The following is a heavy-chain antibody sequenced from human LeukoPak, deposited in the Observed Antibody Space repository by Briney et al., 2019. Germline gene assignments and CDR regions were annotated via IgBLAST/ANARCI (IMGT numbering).Heavy chain of an antibody. J-gene: IGHJ3*02. D-gene: IGHD3-10*01. CDR3: ARVLWFGESFDAFDI. V-gene: IGHV1-2*02. Sequence: ASVKVSCKASGFPFTGYYIHWVRQAPGQGLEWMGWINPKPGATKYAQNFQGRVTMTRDTSINTVYMELDRLRSDDTAVYYCARVLWFGESFDAFDIWGQGTTVTVSS. CDR1: GFPFTGYY. CDR2: INPKPGAT.